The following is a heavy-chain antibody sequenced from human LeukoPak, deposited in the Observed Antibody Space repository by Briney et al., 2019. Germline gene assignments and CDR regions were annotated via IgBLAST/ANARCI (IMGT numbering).Heavy chain of an antibody. V-gene: IGHV4-39*01. CDR1: GGSISSGDYY. J-gene: IGHJ4*02. CDR2: IYYSGST. Sequence: SQTLSLTCTVSGGSISSGDYYWGWIRRPPGKGLEWIGSIYYSGSTYYNPSLKSRVTVSVDTSKNQFSLNLSSVTAADTAVYYCVRGSTLRHYQYWGQGTLVTVSS. CDR3: VRGSTLRHYQY. D-gene: IGHD3-16*01.